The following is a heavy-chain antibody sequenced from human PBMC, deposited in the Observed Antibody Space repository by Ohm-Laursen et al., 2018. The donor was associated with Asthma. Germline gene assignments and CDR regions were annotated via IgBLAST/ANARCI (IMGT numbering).Heavy chain of an antibody. V-gene: IGHV4-34*01. CDR3: ARDYCSGGSCYSGWFDP. CDR1: GGSFSGYY. CDR2: INHSGST. Sequence: GTLSLTCAVYGGSFSGYYWSWIRQPPGKGLEWIGEINHSGSTNYNPSLKSRVTISVDTSKNQFSLKLSSVTAADTAVYYCARDYCSGGSCYSGWFDPWGQGTLVTVSS. J-gene: IGHJ5*02. D-gene: IGHD2-15*01.